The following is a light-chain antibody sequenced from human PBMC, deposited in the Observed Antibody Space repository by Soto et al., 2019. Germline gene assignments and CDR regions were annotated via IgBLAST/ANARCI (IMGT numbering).Light chain of an antibody. V-gene: IGKV3-20*01. CDR2: GAS. CDR3: QQYGSSPRT. J-gene: IGKJ1*01. CDR1: QSVSNNY. Sequence: EIVLTQSPGTLSLSPGERATLSCRASQSVSNNYLAWYQQKPGQAPRLLIYGASTRATGIPDRFSGSGSGTEFTLTIIRLEPEDVAVFYCQQYGSSPRTFGQGTRVEVK.